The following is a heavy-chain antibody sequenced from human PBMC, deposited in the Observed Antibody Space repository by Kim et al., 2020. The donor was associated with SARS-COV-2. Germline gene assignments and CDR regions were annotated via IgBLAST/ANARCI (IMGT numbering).Heavy chain of an antibody. Sequence: SVKGRVTISRDNARNSLYLQMNSLTVEETAVYYCARDSCSSGCPSVYFDYWGQGTLVTVSS. J-gene: IGHJ4*02. D-gene: IGHD6-19*01. V-gene: IGHV3-11*05. CDR3: ARDSCSSGCPSVYFDY.